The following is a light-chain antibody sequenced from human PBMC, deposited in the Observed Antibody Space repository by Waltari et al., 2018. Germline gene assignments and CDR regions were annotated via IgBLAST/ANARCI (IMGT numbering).Light chain of an antibody. CDR1: RSNIGNNS. J-gene: IGLJ3*02. CDR3: SSWDDSLNGPA. Sequence: QSVLTQPPSASGTPGQRVTLPCSGSRSNIGNNSVNWYQQLPRTAPKLLMYNTNQRPSGVPDRFSGSRSGTSASLAISGLQSEDEGDYYCSSWDDSLNGPAFGGGTKVTVL. V-gene: IGLV1-44*01. CDR2: NTN.